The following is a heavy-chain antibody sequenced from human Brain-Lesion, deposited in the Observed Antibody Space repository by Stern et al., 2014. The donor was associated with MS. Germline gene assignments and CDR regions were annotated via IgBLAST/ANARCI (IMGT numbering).Heavy chain of an antibody. J-gene: IGHJ4*02. CDR1: GYTLTELS. CDR2: FDPEDGET. V-gene: IGHV1-24*01. Sequence: VQLVESGAEVKKPGASVKVSCKVSGYTLTELSMHWVRQAPRKGLEWMGGFDPEDGETIYAQKFQGRVTMTEDTSTDTAYMELSSLRSEDTAMYSCATLSPGAGGHYYRHLDYWGQGTLGTVAS. D-gene: IGHD1-26*01. CDR3: ATLSPGAGGHYYRHLDY.